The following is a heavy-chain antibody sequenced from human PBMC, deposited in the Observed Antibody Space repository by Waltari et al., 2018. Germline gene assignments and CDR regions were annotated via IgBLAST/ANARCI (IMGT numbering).Heavy chain of an antibody. Sequence: QVQLVESGGDVVQPGRSLRLSCAASGFSFSTYGMNWVRQAPGKGLELVSFISYDSVIKFYSDSVNGRFTISSDNSKNTLYLQMNSLRPDDTAVYFCAKDQMIVVATAFDHWGQGTLVTVSS. J-gene: IGHJ4*02. CDR1: GFSFSTYG. CDR3: AKDQMIVVATAFDH. V-gene: IGHV3-30*18. D-gene: IGHD1-26*01. CDR2: ISYDSVIK.